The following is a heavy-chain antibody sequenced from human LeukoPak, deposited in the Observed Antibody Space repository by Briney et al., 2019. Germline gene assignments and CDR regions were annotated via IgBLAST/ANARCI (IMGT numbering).Heavy chain of an antibody. CDR3: ARVTTTGYYPHSLDY. V-gene: IGHV1-18*01. J-gene: IGHJ4*02. CDR2: ISADNGNT. Sequence: GASVKVSCKASVYTFTNYEISWVRQAPGQGLEWIGRISADNGNTNSAQKFYGRVAMTTDTSTRTASMELRSLRSDDTAVYYCARVTTTGYYPHSLDYWGQGTLVTVSP. CDR1: VYTFTNYE. D-gene: IGHD3-9*01.